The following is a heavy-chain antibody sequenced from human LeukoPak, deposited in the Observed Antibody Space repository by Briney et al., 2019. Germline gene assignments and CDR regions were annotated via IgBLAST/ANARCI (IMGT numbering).Heavy chain of an antibody. CDR2: MNPNSGNT. Sequence: GASVKVSCKAPGYTFTSYDINWVRQATGQGLEWMRWMNPNSGNTGYAQKFQGRVTITRNTSISTAYMELSSLRSEDTAVYYCARKGSSWYDGNWFDPWGQGTLVTVSS. D-gene: IGHD6-13*01. CDR3: ARKGSSWYDGNWFDP. V-gene: IGHV1-8*03. CDR1: GYTFTSYD. J-gene: IGHJ5*02.